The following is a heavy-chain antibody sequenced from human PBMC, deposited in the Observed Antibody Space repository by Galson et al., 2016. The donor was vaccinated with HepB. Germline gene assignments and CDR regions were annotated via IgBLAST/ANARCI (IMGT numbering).Heavy chain of an antibody. D-gene: IGHD2-21*02. CDR1: GFSFSTYG. V-gene: IGHV3-48*04. J-gene: IGHJ4*02. CDR3: ARAPIVVVTAGIDF. Sequence: SPRLSCAASGFSFSTYGMNWARRAPGKGLEWVSFISGSRNTIHYADSVKGRFTISRDNAKKSLYLQMNSLRAEDTAVYYCARAPIVVVTAGIDFWGQGTLVIVSS. CDR2: ISGSRNTI.